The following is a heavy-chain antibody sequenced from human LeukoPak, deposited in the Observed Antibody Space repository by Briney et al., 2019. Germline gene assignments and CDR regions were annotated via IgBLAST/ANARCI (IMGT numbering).Heavy chain of an antibody. V-gene: IGHV3-23*01. CDR3: AKVASYDFWSGYWAY. J-gene: IGHJ4*02. CDR1: GFTFSSYA. D-gene: IGHD3-3*01. Sequence: GGSLRLSCAASGFTFSSYAMSWVRQAPGEGLEWVSAISGSGGSTYYADSVKGRFTISRDNSKNTLYLQMNSMRAEDTAVYYCAKVASYDFWSGYWAYWGQGTLVTVSS. CDR2: ISGSGGST.